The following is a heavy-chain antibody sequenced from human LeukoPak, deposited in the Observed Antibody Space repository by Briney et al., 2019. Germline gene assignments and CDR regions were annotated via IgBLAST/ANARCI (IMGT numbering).Heavy chain of an antibody. CDR1: GLTFSSYS. J-gene: IGHJ4*02. CDR3: AKDARYSSGWFHY. Sequence: GGSLRLSCAASGLTFSSYSMNWVRQAPGKGLEWVSGISAGGGSTYYADSVKGRFTISRDNSKNTLYLQMNSLRADDTAVYYCAKDARYSSGWFHYWGQGTLVTVSS. V-gene: IGHV3-23*01. D-gene: IGHD6-19*01. CDR2: ISAGGGST.